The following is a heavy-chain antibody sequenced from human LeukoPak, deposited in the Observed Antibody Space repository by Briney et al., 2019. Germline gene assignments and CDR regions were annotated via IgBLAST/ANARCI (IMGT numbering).Heavy chain of an antibody. J-gene: IGHJ4*02. V-gene: IGHV3-23*01. CDR2: ISGRGRST. Sequence: PGGSLRLSCAASGFTFSSYAMNWVRQAPGKGLEWVSGISGRGRSTYYADSVKGRLTISRDNSKNTLYLQMNSLRAEDTAVYYCATGGPTYYFDCWGQGTLVTVSS. D-gene: IGHD3-16*01. CDR3: ATGGPTYYFDC. CDR1: GFTFSSYA.